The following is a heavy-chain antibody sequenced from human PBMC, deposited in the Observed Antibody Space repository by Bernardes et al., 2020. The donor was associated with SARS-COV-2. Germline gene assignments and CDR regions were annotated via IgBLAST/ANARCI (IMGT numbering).Heavy chain of an antibody. J-gene: IGHJ4*02. CDR2: SLYSGST. CDR1: GGSITSPHY. D-gene: IGHD3-3*02. CDR3: SRHVKCIDNYFVF. Sequence: SETLSLTCTVSGGSITSPHYWCCIRHHPGKRLEWIGNSLYSGSTTYYPALQSRLSTSVDMSTNYFSLRLTSVTTAGTAVYYCSRHVKCIDNYFVFWGQVTLSTDSS. V-gene: IGHV4-59*11.